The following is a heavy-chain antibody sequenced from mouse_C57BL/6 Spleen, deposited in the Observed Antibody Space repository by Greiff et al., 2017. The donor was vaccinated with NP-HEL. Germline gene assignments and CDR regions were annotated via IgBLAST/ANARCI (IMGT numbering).Heavy chain of an antibody. CDR1: GFSLTSYG. J-gene: IGHJ1*03. V-gene: IGHV2-6-1*01. D-gene: IGHD6-1*01. CDR2: IWSDGST. CDR3: ARHDFATGDFDV. Sequence: QVQLKESGPGLVAPSQSLSITCTVSGFSLTSYGVHWVRQPPGKGLEWLVVIWSDGSTTYNSALKSRLSISKDNSKSQVFLKMHSLQTDDTAMDYCARHDFATGDFDVWGTGTTVTVSS.